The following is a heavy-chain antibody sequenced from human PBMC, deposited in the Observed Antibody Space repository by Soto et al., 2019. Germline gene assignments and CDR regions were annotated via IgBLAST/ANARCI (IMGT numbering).Heavy chain of an antibody. J-gene: IGHJ4*02. D-gene: IGHD5-12*01. CDR3: AGGKATLYRHYYFDY. CDR1: GGTINSGDYF. CDR2: IFYTGST. V-gene: IGHV4-30-4*01. Sequence: PSETLSLTCSVSGGTINSGDYFWSWIRQPPGKGLEWIGSIFYTGSTYYSPSLKSRASMSMDTSKNLVSLRLRSLTAADTAVYFCAGGKATLYRHYYFDYWGQGTPVTVSS.